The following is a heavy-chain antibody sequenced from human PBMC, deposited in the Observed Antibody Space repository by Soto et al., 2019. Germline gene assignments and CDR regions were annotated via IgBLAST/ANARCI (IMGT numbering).Heavy chain of an antibody. Sequence: ETLSLTCAVYGGSVSGNYWSWIRQPPGKGLEWIGEINHGGSSNYNLSLKSRGTISVDTSKNQLSLKLSSVTAADTAVYYCARGHRAGYCSSTSCHNWFDPWGQGTLVTVSS. J-gene: IGHJ5*02. D-gene: IGHD2-2*01. CDR2: INHGGSS. V-gene: IGHV4-34*01. CDR1: GGSVSGNY. CDR3: ARGHRAGYCSSTSCHNWFDP.